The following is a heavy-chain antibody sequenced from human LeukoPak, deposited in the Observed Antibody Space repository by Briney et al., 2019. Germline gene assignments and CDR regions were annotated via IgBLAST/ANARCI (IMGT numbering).Heavy chain of an antibody. V-gene: IGHV3-7*01. Sequence: GGSLRLSCAASGFTFSSYWMSWVRQAPGRGLEWVANIKEDGSEKNYVDSVKGRFTISRDNAKNSVYLLLNSLTPEDTAVYYCARDLRAGGTWSYGVYFDLWGRGTLVTVSS. D-gene: IGHD4-17*01. CDR1: GFTFSSYW. J-gene: IGHJ2*01. CDR3: ARDLRAGGTWSYGVYFDL. CDR2: IKEDGSEK.